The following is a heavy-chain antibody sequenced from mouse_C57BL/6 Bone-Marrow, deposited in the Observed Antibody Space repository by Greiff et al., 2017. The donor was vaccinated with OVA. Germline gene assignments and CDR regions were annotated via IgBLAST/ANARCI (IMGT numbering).Heavy chain of an antibody. CDR1: GFNIKNTY. D-gene: IGHD1-1*01. CDR3: ARRYYGSSFYYLDV. J-gene: IGHJ1*03. CDR2: IDPANGST. Sequence: EVQLQESVAELVRPGASVKLSCTASGFNIKNTYMHWVKQRPEQGLEWIGRIDPANGSTKYAEKFQGKATMTADTSSNTAYLQLSSLTSEDTAIYYGARRYYGSSFYYLDVWGTGTTVTVSS. V-gene: IGHV14-3*01.